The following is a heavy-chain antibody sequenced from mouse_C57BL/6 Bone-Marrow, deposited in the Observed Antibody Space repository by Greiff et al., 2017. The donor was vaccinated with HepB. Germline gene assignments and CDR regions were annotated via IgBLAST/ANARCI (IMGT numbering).Heavy chain of an antibody. CDR3: TSYYYGSSAMDY. CDR1: GFNIKDDY. CDR2: IDPENGDT. D-gene: IGHD1-1*01. V-gene: IGHV14-4*01. Sequence: VQLQQSGAELVRPGASVKLSCTASGFNIKDDYMHWVKQRPEQGLEWIGWIDPENGDTEYASKFQGKATITADTSSNTAYLQLSSLTSEDTAVYYCTSYYYGSSAMDYWGQGTSVTVSS. J-gene: IGHJ4*01.